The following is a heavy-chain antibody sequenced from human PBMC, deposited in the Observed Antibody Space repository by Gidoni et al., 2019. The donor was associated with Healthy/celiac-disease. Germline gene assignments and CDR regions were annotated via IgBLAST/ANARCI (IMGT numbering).Heavy chain of an antibody. D-gene: IGHD1-26*01. CDR2: IYSGGST. CDR1: GFTVSSNY. Sequence: EVQLVESGGVLVQPGGSLSLPCAACGFTVSSNYMSWVRQAPGKGLGGVSVIYSGGSTYYADSVKGRFTISRDNSKNTLYLQMNSLRAEDTAVYYCAREHSGSYRPDAFDIWGQGTMVTVSS. J-gene: IGHJ3*02. CDR3: AREHSGSYRPDAFDI. V-gene: IGHV3-66*01.